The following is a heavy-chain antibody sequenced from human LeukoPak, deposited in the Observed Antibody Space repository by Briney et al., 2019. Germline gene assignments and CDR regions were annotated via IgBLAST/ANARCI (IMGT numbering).Heavy chain of an antibody. Sequence: ASVKVSCKASGYTFTSYGISWVRQAPGQGLEWMGWISAYNGNRNYAQKLQGRATTTTDTSTSPAYMALRSLRSEDTAVYYCARRQYDFWSVPAGYYYMDVGGKGTTVTVSS. V-gene: IGHV1-18*01. D-gene: IGHD3-3*01. CDR2: ISAYNGNR. CDR1: GYTFTSYG. CDR3: ARRQYDFWSVPAGYYYMDV. J-gene: IGHJ6*03.